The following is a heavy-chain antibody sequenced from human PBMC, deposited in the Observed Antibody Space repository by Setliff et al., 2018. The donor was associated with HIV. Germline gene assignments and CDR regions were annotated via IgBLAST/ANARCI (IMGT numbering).Heavy chain of an antibody. V-gene: IGHV1-8*02. D-gene: IGHD3-9*01. CDR1: GYYFATYD. CDR2: VNPYSGNS. CDR3: ARGCASGSGCYYYDF. Sequence: ASVKVSCKPSGYYFATYDINWVRQAAGQGLEWMGWVNPYSGNSGYAQRFHGRLTMTRDTSRGIANMELRSLRSDDTAVYYCARGCASGSGCYYYDFWGQGTLVTVSS. J-gene: IGHJ4*02.